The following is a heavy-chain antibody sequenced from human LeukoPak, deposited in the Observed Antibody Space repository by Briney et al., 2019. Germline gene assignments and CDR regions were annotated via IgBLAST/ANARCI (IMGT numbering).Heavy chain of an antibody. D-gene: IGHD1-26*01. CDR2: IWYDGSNK. V-gene: IGHV3-33*08. CDR3: ARAGVGAIYYFDY. Sequence: HPGRSLRLSCAASGFTFSNYGMHWVRQAPGKGLEWVALIWYDGSNKYYADSVRGRFTISRDNSKNTLYLQMKSLRVEDTAVYYCARAGVGAIYYFDYWGQGTLVTVSS. CDR1: GFTFSNYG. J-gene: IGHJ4*02.